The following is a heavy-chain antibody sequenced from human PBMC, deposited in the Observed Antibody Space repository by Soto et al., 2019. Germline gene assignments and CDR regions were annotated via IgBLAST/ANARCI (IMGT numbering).Heavy chain of an antibody. CDR3: ARERAVAQWGMDV. D-gene: IGHD6-19*01. CDR2: IYYSGST. Sequence: LSLTCTVSGGSISSYYWIWIRQPPGKGLEWIGYIYYSGSTNYNPSLKSRVTISVDTSKNQFSLKLSSVTAADTAVYYCARERAVAQWGMDVWGQGTTVTVSS. J-gene: IGHJ6*02. V-gene: IGHV4-59*01. CDR1: GGSISSYY.